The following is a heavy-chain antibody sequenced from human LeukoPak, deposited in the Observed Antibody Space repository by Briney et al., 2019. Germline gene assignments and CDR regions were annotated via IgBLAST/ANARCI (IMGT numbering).Heavy chain of an antibody. V-gene: IGHV1-2*02. D-gene: IGHD3-22*01. Sequence: ASVKVSCKASGYTFTAYYMHWVRQAPGQGLEWMGWINPNSGGTDYAQKFQGRVTMTRDTSISTAYMELSRLRSDDTAVYYCARDYYDSSGFGAFDIWGQGTMVTVSS. CDR2: INPNSGGT. J-gene: IGHJ3*02. CDR3: ARDYYDSSGFGAFDI. CDR1: GYTFTAYY.